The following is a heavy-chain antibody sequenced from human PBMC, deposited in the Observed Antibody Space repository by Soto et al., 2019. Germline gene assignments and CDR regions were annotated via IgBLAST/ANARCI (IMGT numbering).Heavy chain of an antibody. D-gene: IGHD3-16*01. CDR2: ISAYNGDT. CDR1: GYTFANQG. Sequence: ASVKVSCKASGYTFANQGITWVRQAPGQGLEWMGWISAYNGDTFYAHNLQGRVTMTTDTSTNTAYMELRGLRSDDTAMYYCARGASLVRWGDYWAQGTLVPVSA. V-gene: IGHV1-18*01. CDR3: ARGASLVRWGDY. J-gene: IGHJ4*02.